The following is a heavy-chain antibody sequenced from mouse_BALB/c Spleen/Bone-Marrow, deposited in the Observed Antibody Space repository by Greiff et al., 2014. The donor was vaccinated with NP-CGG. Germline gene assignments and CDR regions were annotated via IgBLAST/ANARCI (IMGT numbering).Heavy chain of an antibody. Sequence: EVQLLQSGGGLVQPGGSLKLSCAASGFTFSSYTMPWVRQTPEKRLEWVAYISNGGGSTYYPDTVKGRFTISRDNAKNTLYLQMSRLKSEDTDMYYGARHGGGRGYDFDYWGQGTTLTGSS. CDR1: GFTFSSYT. D-gene: IGHD1-1*02. V-gene: IGHV5-12-2*01. J-gene: IGHJ2*01. CDR3: ARHGGGRGYDFDY. CDR2: ISNGGGST.